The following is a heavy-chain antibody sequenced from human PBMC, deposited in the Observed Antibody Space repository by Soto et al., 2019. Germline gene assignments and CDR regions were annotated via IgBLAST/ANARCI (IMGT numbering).Heavy chain of an antibody. Sequence: QVQLVESGGGVVQPGKSLRLSCAASGFTFSNNGMHWVRQAPGKGLEWVAVISYDGSNKYFADSVRGRFTISRDNSKNTLYLQMNSLRAEDTAVYYCAKDRMEWPPWYLDLWGRGTLVTVSS. D-gene: IGHD3-3*01. CDR1: GFTFSNNG. CDR2: ISYDGSNK. CDR3: AKDRMEWPPWYLDL. J-gene: IGHJ2*01. V-gene: IGHV3-30*18.